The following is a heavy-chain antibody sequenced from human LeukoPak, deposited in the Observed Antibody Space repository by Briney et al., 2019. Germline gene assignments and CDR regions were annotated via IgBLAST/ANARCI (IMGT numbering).Heavy chain of an antibody. CDR1: GGSISSSSYF. D-gene: IGHD5-18*01. J-gene: IGHJ4*02. CDR3: ARFIQLWSNYYFDC. CDR2: IYYSGTT. Sequence: SETLSLTCTVSGGSISSSSYFWGWIRQPPGKGLEYIGSIYYSGTTYYNPPLKGRVTISVDTSKNQFSLKLSSVTAADTAVYYCARFIQLWSNYYFDCWGRGTLVTVSS. V-gene: IGHV4-39*07.